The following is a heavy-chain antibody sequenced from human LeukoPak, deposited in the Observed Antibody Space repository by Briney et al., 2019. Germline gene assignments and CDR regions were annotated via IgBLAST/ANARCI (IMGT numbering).Heavy chain of an antibody. J-gene: IGHJ6*03. Sequence: GGSLRLSCAASGFTFSDYYMSWIRQAPGKGLEWVSYISSSGSTIYYADSVKGRFTISRDNAKNSLYLQMNSLRAEDTAVYYCARASVSSSFDYYYFYMDVWGKGTTVTVSS. CDR1: GFTFSDYY. CDR2: ISSSGSTI. V-gene: IGHV3-11*04. CDR3: ARASVSSSFDYYYFYMDV. D-gene: IGHD6-13*01.